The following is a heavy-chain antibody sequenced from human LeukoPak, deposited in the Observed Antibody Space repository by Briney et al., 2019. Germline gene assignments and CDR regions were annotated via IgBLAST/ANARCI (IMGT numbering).Heavy chain of an antibody. D-gene: IGHD1-1*01. V-gene: IGHV1-2*02. J-gene: IGHJ4*02. CDR2: INPNSGGT. CDR3: ATDNEGAPMGFRYFDY. CDR1: GYTFTGYY. Sequence: ASVKVSCKASGYTFTGYYMHWVRQAPGQGLEWMGWINPNSGGTNYAQKFQGRVTMTEDTSTDTAYMELSSLRSEDTAVYYCATDNEGAPMGFRYFDYWGQGTLVTVSS.